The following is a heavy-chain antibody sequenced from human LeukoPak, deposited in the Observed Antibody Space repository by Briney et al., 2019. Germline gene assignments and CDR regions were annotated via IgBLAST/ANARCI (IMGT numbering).Heavy chain of an antibody. CDR2: ISYTGTT. Sequence: SECLSLTCTVSGGSINSYYWSWIRQPPGKGLEWIGYISYTGTTIYNPSLKTRVTISVDTSNQFSLNLSSVTAADTAMYYCATGPHTALDYWGQGTLVTVSS. CDR1: GGSINSYY. J-gene: IGHJ4*02. D-gene: IGHD5-18*01. V-gene: IGHV4-59*08. CDR3: ATGPHTALDY.